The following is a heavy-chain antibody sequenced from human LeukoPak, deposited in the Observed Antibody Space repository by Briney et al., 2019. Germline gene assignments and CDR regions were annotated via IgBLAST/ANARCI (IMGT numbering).Heavy chain of an antibody. J-gene: IGHJ4*02. CDR3: ARAGGFFSPFGY. V-gene: IGHV4-61*01. CDR2: IYYSGST. Sequence: SETLSLTCTVSGGSVSSGSYYWSWIRQPPGKGLEWIGYIYYSGSTNYNPSLKSRVTISVDTSKNQFSLKLSSVTAADTAVYYCARAGGFFSPFGYWGQGTLVTVSS. D-gene: IGHD3-16*01. CDR1: GGSVSSGSYY.